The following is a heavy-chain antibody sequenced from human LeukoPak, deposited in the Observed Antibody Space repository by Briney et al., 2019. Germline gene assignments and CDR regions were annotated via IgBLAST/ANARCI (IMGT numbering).Heavy chain of an antibody. Sequence: ASVKVSCKASGNTFTGYYMHWVRQAPGQGLEWMGWINPNSGGTNYAQKFQGRVTMTRDTSVSTAYMELSRLRSDDTAVYYCARSSYSGSGNYYYYMDVLGKGTTVTVSS. CDR2: INPNSGGT. CDR1: GNTFTGYY. J-gene: IGHJ6*03. CDR3: ARSSYSGSGNYYYYMDV. V-gene: IGHV1-2*02. D-gene: IGHD3-10*01.